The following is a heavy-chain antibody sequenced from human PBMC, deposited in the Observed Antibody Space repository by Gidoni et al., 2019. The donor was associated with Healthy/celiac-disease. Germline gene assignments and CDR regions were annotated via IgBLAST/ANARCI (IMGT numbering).Heavy chain of an antibody. J-gene: IGHJ6*02. D-gene: IGHD2-15*01. CDR3: ARTGGSEDSYGMDV. V-gene: IGHV2-26*01. Sequence: QVTLKESGPVLVKPTETLTLTCTVSGVSLSNARMGVSWIRQPPGKALEWLAHIFSNYENSYSTSLKSRLTISKDTSKCQVVLTMTNMDPVDTATYYCARTGGSEDSYGMDVWGQGTTVTVSS. CDR1: GVSLSNARMG. CDR2: IFSNYEN.